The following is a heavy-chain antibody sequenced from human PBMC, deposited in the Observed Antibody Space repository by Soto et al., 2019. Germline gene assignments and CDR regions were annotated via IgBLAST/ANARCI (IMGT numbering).Heavy chain of an antibody. Sequence: GGSLRLSCAASGFTFSSYSMNWVRQAPGKGLEWVSYISSSSSTIYYADSVKGRFTISRDNAKNSLYLQMNSLRAEDTAVYYCARDRGHDYSILPTDYWGQGTLVTVSS. CDR3: ARDRGHDYSILPTDY. D-gene: IGHD4-4*01. CDR2: ISSSSSTI. V-gene: IGHV3-48*01. J-gene: IGHJ4*02. CDR1: GFTFSSYS.